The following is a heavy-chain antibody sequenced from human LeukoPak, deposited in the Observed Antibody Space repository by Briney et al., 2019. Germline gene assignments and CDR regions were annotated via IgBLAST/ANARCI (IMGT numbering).Heavy chain of an antibody. D-gene: IGHD2-2*01. CDR3: ARPQRYCSSTSCPPGAFDI. Sequence: SETLSLTCAVYGGSFSGYYWSWIRQPPGKGLEWIGEINHSGSTNYNPSLKSRVTISVDTSKNQFSLKLSSVTAADTAVYYCARPQRYCSSTSCPPGAFDIWGQGTMVTVSS. CDR2: INHSGST. CDR1: GGSFSGYY. J-gene: IGHJ3*02. V-gene: IGHV4-34*01.